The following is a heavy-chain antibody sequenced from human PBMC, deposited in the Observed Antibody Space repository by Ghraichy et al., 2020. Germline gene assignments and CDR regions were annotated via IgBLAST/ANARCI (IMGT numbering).Heavy chain of an antibody. CDR3: ASGEYFDSSGPFYH. CDR2: IYISGTT. J-gene: IGHJ4*02. Sequence: ETLSLTCNVSGASISSYQWSWIRQAAGKRLEWIGRIYISGTTNYKPSLKSRVTMSVDRSKNQISLNLYSVTAADTAVYYCASGEYFDSSGPFYHWGQGTLVTVSS. CDR1: GASISSYQ. V-gene: IGHV4-4*07. D-gene: IGHD3-22*01.